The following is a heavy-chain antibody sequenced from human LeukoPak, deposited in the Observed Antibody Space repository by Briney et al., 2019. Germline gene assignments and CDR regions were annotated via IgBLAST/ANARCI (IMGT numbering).Heavy chain of an antibody. CDR1: GGTLSSYA. CDR3: ARDGDDGYSDY. Sequence: ASVKVSCKASGGTLSSYAISWVRQAPGQGLEWMGRIIPILGIANYAQKFQGRVTITADKSTSTAYMELSSLRSEDTAVYYCARDGDDGYSDYWGQGTLVTVSS. J-gene: IGHJ4*02. CDR2: IIPILGIA. D-gene: IGHD5-24*01. V-gene: IGHV1-69*04.